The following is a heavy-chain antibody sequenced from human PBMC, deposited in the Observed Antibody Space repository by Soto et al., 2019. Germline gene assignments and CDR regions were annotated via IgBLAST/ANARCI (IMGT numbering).Heavy chain of an antibody. Sequence: QLQLQESGPGLVKPSETLSLTCTVSGGSISSSSYYWGWIRQPPGKGLEWIGSIYYSGSTYYNPYLKSRVTISVDTSKNQFSLKLSSVTAADTAVYYCARLLPTNSGYDVGNWFDPWGQGTLVTVSS. J-gene: IGHJ5*02. CDR1: GGSISSSSYY. CDR3: ARLLPTNSGYDVGNWFDP. CDR2: IYYSGST. D-gene: IGHD5-12*01. V-gene: IGHV4-39*01.